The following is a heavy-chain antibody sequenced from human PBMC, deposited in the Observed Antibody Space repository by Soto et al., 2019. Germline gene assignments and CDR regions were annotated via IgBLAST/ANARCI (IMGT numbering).Heavy chain of an antibody. CDR2: ISGSGGST. CDR1: GFTFISYA. V-gene: IGHV3-23*01. CDR3: AKEVVVVGFYYYYGMDV. D-gene: IGHD2-2*01. Sequence: GGSLRLSCAASGFTFISYAMSWVLQAPWKGLEWVSAISGSGGSTYYADSVKGRFTISRDNSKNTLYLQMNSLRAEDTAVYYCAKEVVVVGFYYYYGMDVWGQRTTVTVSS. J-gene: IGHJ6*02.